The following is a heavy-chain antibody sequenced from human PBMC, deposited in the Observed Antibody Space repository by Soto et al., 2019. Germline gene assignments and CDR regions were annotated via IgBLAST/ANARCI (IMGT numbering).Heavy chain of an antibody. CDR1: GYSFTSYW. D-gene: IGHD1-26*01. Sequence: PGESLKISCKGSGYSFTSYWISWVRQMPGKGLEWMGRIDPSDSYTNYSPSFQGHVTISADKSISTAYLQWSSLKASDTAMYYCASLPLFAYRRSDYYYYGMDVWGQGTRVTVSS. CDR2: IDPSDSYT. V-gene: IGHV5-10-1*01. J-gene: IGHJ6*02. CDR3: ASLPLFAYRRSDYYYYGMDV.